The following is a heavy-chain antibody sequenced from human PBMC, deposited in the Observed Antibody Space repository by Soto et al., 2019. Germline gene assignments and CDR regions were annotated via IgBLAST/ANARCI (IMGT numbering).Heavy chain of an antibody. J-gene: IGHJ6*03. Sequence: PSETLSLTCTVSGGSISSYYWSWIRQPPGKGLEWIGYIYYSGSTNYNPSLKSRVTISVDTSKNQFSLKLSSVTAADTAVYYCARCRSSSAHYYYYYMDVWGKGTTVTVSS. CDR1: GGSISSYY. D-gene: IGHD6-6*01. CDR3: ARCRSSSAHYYYYYMDV. V-gene: IGHV4-59*01. CDR2: IYYSGST.